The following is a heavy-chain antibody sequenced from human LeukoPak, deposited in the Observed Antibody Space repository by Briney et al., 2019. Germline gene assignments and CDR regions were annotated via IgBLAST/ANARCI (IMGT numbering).Heavy chain of an antibody. CDR3: AKVSYDYVWGSYRPRTYYFDY. D-gene: IGHD3-16*02. J-gene: IGHJ4*02. CDR1: GFTFSSYA. CDR2: ISGSGGST. Sequence: PGGSLRLSCAASGFTFSSYAMSWVRQAPGKGLEWVSAISGSGGSTYYADSVKGRFTISRDNSKNTLYLQMNSLRAEDTAVYYCAKVSYDYVWGSYRPRTYYFDYWGQGTLVTVPS. V-gene: IGHV3-23*01.